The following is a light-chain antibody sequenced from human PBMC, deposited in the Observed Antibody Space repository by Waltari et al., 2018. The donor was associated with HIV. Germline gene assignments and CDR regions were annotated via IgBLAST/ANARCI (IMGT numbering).Light chain of an antibody. J-gene: IGLJ2*01. V-gene: IGLV2-23*01. Sequence: QSALTQPASVSGSPGQSITISCTGTSSDTGNYNLVSWSQLYPGKAPKLIIYEDNKRPAGGYKCCSGYKSVETASLTISGLQAEDEADYYCCAYAGGLEFGGGTKLTVL. CDR2: EDN. CDR3: CAYAGGLE. CDR1: SSDTGNYNL.